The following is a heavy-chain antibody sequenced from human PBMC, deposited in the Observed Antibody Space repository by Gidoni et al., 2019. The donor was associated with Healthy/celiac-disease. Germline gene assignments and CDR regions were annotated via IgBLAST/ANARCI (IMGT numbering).Heavy chain of an antibody. Sequence: QVQLQESGPGLVKPSQTLSLTCTVSGGSISSGGYYWSWIRQHPGKGLEWIGYIYYSGSTYYNPSLKSRVTISVDTSKNQFSLKLSSVTAADTAVYYCARDKAVGKMRRVTTSLDYYYGMDVWGQGTTVTVSS. CDR3: ARDKAVGKMRRVTTSLDYYYGMDV. CDR1: GGSISSGGYY. D-gene: IGHD5-12*01. CDR2: IYYSGST. V-gene: IGHV4-31*03. J-gene: IGHJ6*02.